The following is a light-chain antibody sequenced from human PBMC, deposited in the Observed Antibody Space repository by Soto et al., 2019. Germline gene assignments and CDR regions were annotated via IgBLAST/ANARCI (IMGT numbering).Light chain of an antibody. CDR1: SSDVGAYNF. V-gene: IGLV2-14*03. CDR3: SAYTVSRTYD. Sequence: QSALTEPASVSGCPGQSITISCTGTSSDVGAYNFVSWHQQHPGKAPKLMIYNVYDRPSGISYRFSGSKSGNTASLTISGLQGEDEADYYCSAYTVSRTYDFGTGTKVTVL. J-gene: IGLJ1*01. CDR2: NVY.